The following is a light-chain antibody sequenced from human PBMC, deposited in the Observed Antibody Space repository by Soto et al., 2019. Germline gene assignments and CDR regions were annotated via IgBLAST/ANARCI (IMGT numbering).Light chain of an antibody. J-gene: IGKJ1*01. V-gene: IGKV1-5*01. CDR3: QRFANSWT. CDR1: HNIERW. CDR2: DAT. Sequence: IQMTQSPSTLSASIGDSVTITCRASHNIERWMAWYQQRPGRAPSLLIFDATTLHTGVPSRFSGSGSGTEFTLTINGLQPDDFATYYCQRFANSWTFGQGTKVEIK.